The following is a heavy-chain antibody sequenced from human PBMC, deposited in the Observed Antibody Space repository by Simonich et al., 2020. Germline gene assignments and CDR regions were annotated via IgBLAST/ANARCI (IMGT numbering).Heavy chain of an antibody. V-gene: IGHV1-18*01. J-gene: IGHJ3*02. Sequence: QVQLVKSGAEVKKPGASVKVSCKASGYTFTIYGISWVRQAPGQGLEWMGWISDYNGNTNYAQMLQGRVTMTTDTSTSTAYMELRSLRSDDTAVYYCARSTTGTTAFDIWGQGTMVTVSS. D-gene: IGHD1-1*01. CDR2: ISDYNGNT. CDR3: ARSTTGTTAFDI. CDR1: GYTFTIYG.